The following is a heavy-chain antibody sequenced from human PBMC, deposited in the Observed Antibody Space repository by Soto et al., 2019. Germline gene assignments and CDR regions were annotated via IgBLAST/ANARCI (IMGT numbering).Heavy chain of an antibody. CDR1: GFTFSSYA. J-gene: IGHJ6*03. V-gene: IGHV3-23*01. Sequence: GGSLRLSCAASGFTFSSYAMSWVRQAPGKGLEWVSAISGSGGSTYYADSVKGRFTISRDNSKNTLYLQMNSLRAEDTAVYYCAKVGWWDIVVDYYYYMDVWGKGTTVTVSS. D-gene: IGHD2-15*01. CDR3: AKVGWWDIVVDYYYYMDV. CDR2: ISGSGGST.